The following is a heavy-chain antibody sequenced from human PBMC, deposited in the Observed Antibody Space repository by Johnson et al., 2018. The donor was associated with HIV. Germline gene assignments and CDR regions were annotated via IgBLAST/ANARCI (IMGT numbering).Heavy chain of an antibody. CDR3: ARDFGLGDLSYETVDAFDF. V-gene: IGHV3-30-3*01. Sequence: QMLLVESGGGLVQPGGSLRLSCAASGFTFSSYDMHWVRQATGKGLEWVAVISYGGNKQYYVDSVEGRFTISRDNSKDTLYLQMNNLTIEDTAVYSCARDFGLGDLSYETVDAFDFWGPGTLVTVSS. CDR1: GFTFSSYD. CDR2: ISYGGNKQ. D-gene: IGHD3-16*02. J-gene: IGHJ3*01.